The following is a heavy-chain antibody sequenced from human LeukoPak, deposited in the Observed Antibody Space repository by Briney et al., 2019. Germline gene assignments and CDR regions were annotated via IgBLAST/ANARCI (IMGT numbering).Heavy chain of an antibody. D-gene: IGHD2-21*01. V-gene: IGHV1-2*02. CDR1: GYTFTGYY. J-gene: IGHJ6*02. CDR3: AKEGGAITDYYYYAMDV. Sequence: ASVTVSRKASGYTFTGYYMHWVRQAPGQGLEWMGWINPNSGGTNYAQKFQGRVTMTRDTSISTAYMEVSRVRSDDTAVYYCAKEGGAITDYYYYAMDVWGQGTTVTVSS. CDR2: INPNSGGT.